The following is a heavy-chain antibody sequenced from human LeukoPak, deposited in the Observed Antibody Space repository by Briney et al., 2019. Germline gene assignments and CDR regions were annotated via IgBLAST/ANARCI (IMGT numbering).Heavy chain of an antibody. Sequence: ASVKVSCKASGYTFTSYYMHWVRQAPGQGLEWMGIINPSGGSTSYAQKFQGRVTMTRDTSTSTVYMELSSLRSEDTAVYYCARDHGGYCSGGSCYYFDYWGQGTLVTVSS. J-gene: IGHJ4*02. CDR1: GYTFTSYY. CDR3: ARDHGGYCSGGSCYYFDY. V-gene: IGHV1-46*01. D-gene: IGHD2-15*01. CDR2: INPSGGST.